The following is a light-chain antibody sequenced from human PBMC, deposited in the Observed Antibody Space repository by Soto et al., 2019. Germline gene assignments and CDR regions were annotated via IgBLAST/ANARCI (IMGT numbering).Light chain of an antibody. CDR2: GAS. V-gene: IGKV3-15*01. J-gene: IGKJ2*01. Sequence: EKALTQSPVTLSLSPGERATLSCRASQSVSSNLAWYQQRPGQAPRLLIYGASTRASGVPDRFSGSGSGTEFILNISSLQSEDSAVYYCQQWSSSPRTFGQGTKVDIK. CDR1: QSVSSN. CDR3: QQWSSSPRT.